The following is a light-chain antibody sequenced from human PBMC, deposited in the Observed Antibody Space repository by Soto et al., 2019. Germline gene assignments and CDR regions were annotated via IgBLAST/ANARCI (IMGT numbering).Light chain of an antibody. CDR1: QSVCRWC. J-gene: IGKJ2*01. Sequence: ESVLMQSPGTLSLSPGERATLSCQASQSVCRWCIGWYQQKPGQDSGLLSYGASSEATSILDRFSGSGSGSDFPLTISRLEPEDVAVYYSQQYGGSTRYTFGQGTKLEIK. V-gene: IGKV3-20*01. CDR2: GAS. CDR3: QQYGGSTRYT.